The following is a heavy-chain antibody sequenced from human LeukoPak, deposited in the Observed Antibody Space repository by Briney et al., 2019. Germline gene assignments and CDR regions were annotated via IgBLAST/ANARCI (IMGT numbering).Heavy chain of an antibody. CDR3: VKDRLLPHSPGDAFDI. V-gene: IGHV3-74*03. D-gene: IGHD3-10*01. CDR2: INRDGSII. CDR1: EFTFSDSW. J-gene: IGHJ3*02. Sequence: PGGSLRLSCAASEFTFSDSWMHWVRKAPGKGLVWVSRINRDGSIITYADSVKGRFTISRDNAKITLYLQMNSLRAEDTAVYYCVKDRLLPHSPGDAFDIWGQGAMVTVSS.